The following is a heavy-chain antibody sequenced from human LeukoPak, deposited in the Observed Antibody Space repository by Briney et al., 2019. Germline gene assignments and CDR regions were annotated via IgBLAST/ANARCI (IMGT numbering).Heavy chain of an antibody. J-gene: IGHJ6*02. CDR1: GFTFSSYS. Sequence: GGSLRLSCAASGFTFSSYSMNWVRQAPGKGLEWVSSISSSSSYIYYADSVKGRFTISRDNAKNSLYLQMNSLRAEDTAVCYCARDKYCSGGSCYFYYYYGMDVWGQGTTVTVSS. D-gene: IGHD2-15*01. CDR3: ARDKYCSGGSCYFYYYYGMDV. CDR2: ISSSSSYI. V-gene: IGHV3-21*01.